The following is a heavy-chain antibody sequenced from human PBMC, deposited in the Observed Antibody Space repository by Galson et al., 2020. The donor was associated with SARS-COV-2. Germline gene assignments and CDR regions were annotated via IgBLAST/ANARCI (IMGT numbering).Heavy chain of an antibody. CDR2: IYGSGST. D-gene: IGHD6-13*01. J-gene: IGHJ5*02. Sequence: SLTCTVSGGSISSGSYYWSWVRHPAGKRLEWIGRIYGSGSTNYNPSLKSRLTISVDTSKNQFSLNLSSVTAADTAVYYCSREYIAAAGPTWFDPWGQGTLVTVSS. CDR3: SREYIAAAGPTWFDP. CDR1: GGSISSGSYY. V-gene: IGHV4-61*02.